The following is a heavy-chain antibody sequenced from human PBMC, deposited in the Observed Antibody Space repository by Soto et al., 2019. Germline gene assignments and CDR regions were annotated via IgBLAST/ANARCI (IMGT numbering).Heavy chain of an antibody. CDR2: ILHDGSNE. J-gene: IGHJ4*02. Sequence: QVQLEESGGGVVQPGRSLRLSCVASGITFSSYGMHWVRLAPGKGLEWVAVILHDGSNEDYADSVKGRFTISRDNSKKTVYLQMNSLRVEDTAVYYCAKDKMAGNSPFYFEYWGQGTLVTVSS. CDR1: GITFSSYG. CDR3: AKDKMAGNSPFYFEY. V-gene: IGHV3-30*18.